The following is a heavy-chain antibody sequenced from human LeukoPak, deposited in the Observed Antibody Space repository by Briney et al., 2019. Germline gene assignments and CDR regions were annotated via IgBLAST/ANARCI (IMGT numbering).Heavy chain of an antibody. Sequence: SVKVSCKASGGTFSSYAISWVRQAPGRGLEWMGRIIPIFGTANYAQKFQGRVTITTDESTSTAYMELSSLRSEDTAVYYCAREFSGYSYDYWGQGTLVTVSS. D-gene: IGHD5-18*01. J-gene: IGHJ4*02. CDR2: IIPIFGTA. CDR1: GGTFSSYA. CDR3: AREFSGYSYDY. V-gene: IGHV1-69*05.